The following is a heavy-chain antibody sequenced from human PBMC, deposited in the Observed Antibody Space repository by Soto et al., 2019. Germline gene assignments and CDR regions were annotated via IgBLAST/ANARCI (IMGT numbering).Heavy chain of an antibody. D-gene: IGHD2-8*02. Sequence: SVKVSCQASGGTFSSYAISWVRQAPGQGVEWMGGIIPIFGTANYAQKFQGRVTITADKSTSTAYMELSRLRSEDTAVYYCARDPEVVSPDGGYYYGMDVWGQGTTVTVSS. CDR3: ARDPEVVSPDGGYYYGMDV. V-gene: IGHV1-69*06. CDR1: GGTFSSYA. CDR2: IIPIFGTA. J-gene: IGHJ6*02.